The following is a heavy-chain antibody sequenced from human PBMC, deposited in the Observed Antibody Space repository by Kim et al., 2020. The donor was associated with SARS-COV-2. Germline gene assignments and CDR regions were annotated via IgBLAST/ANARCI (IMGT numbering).Heavy chain of an antibody. V-gene: IGHV4-59*08. J-gene: IGHJ5*02. CDR2: IYYSGST. CDR3: ARQEYYDSSGYGTNWFDP. CDR1: GGSISSYY. D-gene: IGHD3-22*01. Sequence: SETLSLTCTVSGGSISSYYWSWIRQPPGKGLEWIGYIYYSGSTNYNPSLKSRVTISVDTSKNQFSLKLSSVTAADTAVYYCARQEYYDSSGYGTNWFDPWGQGTLVTVSS.